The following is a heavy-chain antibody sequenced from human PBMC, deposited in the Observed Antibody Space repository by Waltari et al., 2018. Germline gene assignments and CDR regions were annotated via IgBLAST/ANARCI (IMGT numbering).Heavy chain of an antibody. Sequence: QLQLVQSGAEVKKPGASVKVSCKASGYTFTMYDTNWVRQATGHGLEWMGWMNPNSGNTGYAQKFQGRVTMNRNTSKSTAYMELSSLRSEDTAVYYCARSSGLSWGGRSEWGQGTLVTVSS. V-gene: IGHV1-8*01. CDR2: MNPNSGNT. CDR3: ARSSGLSWGGRSE. D-gene: IGHD1-26*01. J-gene: IGHJ4*02. CDR1: GYTFTMYD.